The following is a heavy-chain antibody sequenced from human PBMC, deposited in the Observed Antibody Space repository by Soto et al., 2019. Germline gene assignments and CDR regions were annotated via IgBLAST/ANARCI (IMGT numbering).Heavy chain of an antibody. Sequence: ASVKVSCKASGYTFSAYSIEWVRQAPGQRLEWVGWINGGNGNTKYSEKLQGRVTITRDAFASTAYMELTRLKFEDTAVYYCAMTFYYDGLDHGDALDTWGQGTRVTVSS. CDR1: GYTFSAYS. J-gene: IGHJ3*02. CDR3: AMTFYYDGLDHGDALDT. CDR2: INGGNGNT. D-gene: IGHD3-16*01. V-gene: IGHV1-3*01.